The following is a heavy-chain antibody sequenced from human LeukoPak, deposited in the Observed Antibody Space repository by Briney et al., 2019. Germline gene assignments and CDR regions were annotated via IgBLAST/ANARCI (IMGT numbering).Heavy chain of an antibody. Sequence: PSETLSLTCTVSGGSISSYYWSWIRQPPGKELEWIGYIYTSGSTNYNPSLKSRVTISVDTSKNQFSLKLSSVTAADTAVYYCARSRDGGNSEVFDYWGQGTLVTVSS. J-gene: IGHJ4*02. V-gene: IGHV4-4*09. D-gene: IGHD4-23*01. CDR2: IYTSGST. CDR1: GGSISSYY. CDR3: ARSRDGGNSEVFDY.